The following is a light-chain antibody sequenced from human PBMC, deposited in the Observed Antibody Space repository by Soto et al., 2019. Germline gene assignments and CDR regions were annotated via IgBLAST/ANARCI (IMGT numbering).Light chain of an antibody. Sequence: NFMLTQPHSVSESPRKPVTISCTRSSGSLASNYVQWYQQRPVSAPTPVIYEYSQTPSGVPDRFSGSIDSSSNSASLTISRLKTEDEADYYCQSFDISNVVFGGGTKVTVL. CDR3: QSFDISNVV. CDR2: EYS. J-gene: IGLJ2*01. CDR1: SGSLASNY. V-gene: IGLV6-57*04.